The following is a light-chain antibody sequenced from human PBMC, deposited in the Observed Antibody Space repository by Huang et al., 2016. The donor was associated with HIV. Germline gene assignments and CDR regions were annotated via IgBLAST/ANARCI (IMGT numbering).Light chain of an antibody. CDR2: YAC. V-gene: IGKV3-15*01. CDR1: HSVDSD. Sequence: EIEMTQSPATLSVSPGERATLSCRASHSVDSDLAWYQQKPGQAPRLLIYYACTKATGISAKLNGTGSGTEFSLSITSLQSEDFAVYYCQQYNDWPPLTFGGGTKVEI. CDR3: QQYNDWPPLT. J-gene: IGKJ4*01.